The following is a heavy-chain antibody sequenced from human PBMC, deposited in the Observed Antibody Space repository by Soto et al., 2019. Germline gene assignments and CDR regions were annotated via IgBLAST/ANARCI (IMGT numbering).Heavy chain of an antibody. CDR2: IYYSGTT. J-gene: IGHJ6*03. Sequence: SETLSLTCTVSGGSINCGGSYWSWVRQHPGKGLEWIGYIYYSGTTYYNPSLKSRVTISVDTSKNQFSLNLISVTAADTAVYYCARPTIGNYMDVWGKGTTVTVSS. V-gene: IGHV4-31*03. CDR3: ARPTIGNYMDV. D-gene: IGHD3-3*01. CDR1: GGSINCGGSY.